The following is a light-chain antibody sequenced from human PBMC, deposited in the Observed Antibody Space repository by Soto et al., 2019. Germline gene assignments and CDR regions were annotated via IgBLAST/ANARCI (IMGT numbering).Light chain of an antibody. V-gene: IGKV1-39*01. CDR3: QQSYSTPYT. Sequence: DIQMTQSPSSLSASVGDRVTITCRASQSISTYLNWYQQKPGKAPKLLIYATSSLQSGVPSRFSGSGSGTDFTLPIRSLQPEDFATYYGQQSYSTPYTFGQGTKLEIK. CDR2: ATS. CDR1: QSISTY. J-gene: IGKJ2*01.